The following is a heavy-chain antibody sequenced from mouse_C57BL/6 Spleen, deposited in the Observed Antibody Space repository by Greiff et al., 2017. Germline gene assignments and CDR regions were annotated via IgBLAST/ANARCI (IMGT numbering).Heavy chain of an antibody. Sequence: VKVIESGPGLVQPSQSLSITCTVSGFSLTSYGVHWVRQSPGKGLEWLGVIWRGGSTDYNAAFMSRLSITKDNSKSQVFFKMNSLQADDTAIYYCASYYYGSSGFAYWGQGTLVTVSA. CDR1: GFSLTSYG. J-gene: IGHJ3*01. D-gene: IGHD1-1*01. CDR2: IWRGGST. CDR3: ASYYYGSSGFAY. V-gene: IGHV2-5*01.